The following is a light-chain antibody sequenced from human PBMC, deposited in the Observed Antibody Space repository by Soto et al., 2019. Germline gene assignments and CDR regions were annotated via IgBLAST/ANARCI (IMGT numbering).Light chain of an antibody. CDR2: DAS. CDR1: QSVSSY. Sequence: EIVLTQSPATLSLSPGARATLSCRASQSVSSYLAWYQQKPGQAPRLLIYDASNRATGIPARFSGSGSGTDFALTISSLEPEDFAVYYCQQRSNWPGITFGKGTRLEIK. J-gene: IGKJ5*01. CDR3: QQRSNWPGIT. V-gene: IGKV3-11*01.